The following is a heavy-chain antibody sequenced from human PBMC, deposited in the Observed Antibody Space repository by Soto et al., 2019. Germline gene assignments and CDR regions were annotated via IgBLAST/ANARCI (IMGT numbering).Heavy chain of an antibody. V-gene: IGHV3-66*01. CDR1: GFTVSSNY. CDR2: IYSGGST. D-gene: IGHD1-1*01. Sequence: GGSLRLSCAASGFTVSSNYMSWVRQAPGKGLEWVSVIYSGGSTYYADSVKGRFTISRDNSKNTLYLQMNSLRAEDTAVYYCASYLNKRWLQLTFDYWGQGTLVTVSS. J-gene: IGHJ4*02. CDR3: ASYLNKRWLQLTFDY.